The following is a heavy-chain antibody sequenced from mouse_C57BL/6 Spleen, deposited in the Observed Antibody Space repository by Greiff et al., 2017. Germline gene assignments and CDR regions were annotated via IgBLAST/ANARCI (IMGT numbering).Heavy chain of an antibody. D-gene: IGHD2-14*01. CDR3: ARGYHGAMDY. V-gene: IGHV1-61*01. J-gene: IGHJ4*01. CDR1: GYTFTSYW. CDR2: IYPSDSET. Sequence: QVQLQQPGAELVRPGSSVKLSCKASGYTFTSYWMDWVKQRPGQGLEWIGNIYPSDSETHYNQKFKDKATLTVDKSSSTAYMQLSSLTSEDSAVYYCARGYHGAMDYGGQGTSVTVSS.